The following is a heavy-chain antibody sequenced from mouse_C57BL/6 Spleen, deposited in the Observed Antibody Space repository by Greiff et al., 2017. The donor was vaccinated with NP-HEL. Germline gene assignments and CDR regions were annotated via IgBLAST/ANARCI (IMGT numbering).Heavy chain of an antibody. V-gene: IGHV1-64*01. D-gene: IGHD1-1*02. Sequence: VQLQQSGAELVKPGASVKLSCKASGYTFTSYWMHWVKQRPGQGLEWIGMIHPNSGSTNYNEKFKSKATLTVDKSSSTAYMQLRTLTPEDSAVYSCASSYYGSGCGYFDVWGPGTTVTVSS. CDR3: ASSYYGSGCGYFDV. CDR2: IHPNSGST. J-gene: IGHJ1*01. CDR1: GYTFTSYW.